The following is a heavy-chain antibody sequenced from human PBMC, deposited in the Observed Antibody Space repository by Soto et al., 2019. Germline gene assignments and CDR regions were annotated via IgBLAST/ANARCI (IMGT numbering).Heavy chain of an antibody. V-gene: IGHV3-21*01. CDR2: ISSSSSYI. CDR3: ASTLISSIAARRSPYYFDY. Sequence: GGSLRLSCAASGFTFSSYSMNWVRQAPGKGLEWVSSISSSSSYIYYADSVKGRFTISRDNAKNSLYLQMNSLRAEDTAVYYCASTLISSIAARRSPYYFDYWGQGTLVTVSS. CDR1: GFTFSSYS. J-gene: IGHJ4*02. D-gene: IGHD6-6*01.